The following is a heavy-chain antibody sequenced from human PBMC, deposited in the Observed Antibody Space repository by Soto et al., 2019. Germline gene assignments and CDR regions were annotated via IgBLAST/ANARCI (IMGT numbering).Heavy chain of an antibody. V-gene: IGHV3-15*07. J-gene: IGHJ4*02. CDR2: ISSKTGTGIT. CDR1: GFSFSHAW. D-gene: IGHD2-15*01. CDR3: TTGLHNRGGLYF. Sequence: GGSLRLSCAASGFSFSHAWMNWVRQAPGKGLEWVGRISSKTGTGITDYSSPVKGRFTVSADVSKSTLYLNMNSLKTEDSAVFYGTTGLHNRGGLYFGGQGSLVTVSS.